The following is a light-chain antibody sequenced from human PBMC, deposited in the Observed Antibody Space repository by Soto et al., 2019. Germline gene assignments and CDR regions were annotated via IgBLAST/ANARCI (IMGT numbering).Light chain of an antibody. CDR1: NGDVGTYDA. CDR2: EVD. J-gene: IGLJ1*01. Sequence: PALSQPGSVSEETGQSITFLCTGTNGDVGTYDAVSWYQHHPGKVPRLMIYEVDKRPSGVSYRFSGSKSGNTASLTISWLQAEDEADYYCCSYAGTSYVFGSGTKFTVL. CDR3: CSYAGTSYV. V-gene: IGLV2-23*02.